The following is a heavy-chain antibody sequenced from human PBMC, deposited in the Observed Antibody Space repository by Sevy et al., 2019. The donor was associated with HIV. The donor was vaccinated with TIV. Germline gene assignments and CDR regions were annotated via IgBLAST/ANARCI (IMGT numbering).Heavy chain of an antibody. D-gene: IGHD6-19*01. CDR2: IRSKANSYAT. CDR1: GFTFSGSA. V-gene: IGHV3-73*01. Sequence: GGSLRLSCAASGFTFSGSAMHWVRQASGKGLEWVGRIRSKANSYATAYAASVKGRFTISSDESKNTAYLQMNSLKTEDTAVYYCTRRRDSSGWRDFDYWGQGTLVTVSS. CDR3: TRRRDSSGWRDFDY. J-gene: IGHJ4*02.